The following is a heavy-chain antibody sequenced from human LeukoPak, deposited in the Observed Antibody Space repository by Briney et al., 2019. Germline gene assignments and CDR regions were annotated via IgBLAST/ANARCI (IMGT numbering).Heavy chain of an antibody. CDR3: ARAVVVPAAINGDYYYYMDV. CDR1: GYTFTGYY. CDR2: INPNSGGT. D-gene: IGHD2-2*02. Sequence: ASVTVSCKASGYTFTGYYMHWVRQAPGQGLEWMGWINPNSGGTNYAQKFQGRVTMTRDTSISTAYMELSRLTSDDTAVYYCARAVVVPAAINGDYYYYMDVWGKGTTVTVSS. V-gene: IGHV1-2*02. J-gene: IGHJ6*03.